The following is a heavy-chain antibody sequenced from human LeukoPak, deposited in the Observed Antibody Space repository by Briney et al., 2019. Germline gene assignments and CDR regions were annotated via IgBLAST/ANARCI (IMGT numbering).Heavy chain of an antibody. J-gene: IGHJ4*02. D-gene: IGHD3-10*01. CDR3: NTLPYINYYGLL. Sequence: GGSLRLSCAASGFTFTNAWMSWVRQAPGKGLEWVGRIKSKTDGGAIDHAAPVKGRFTISRDDSKNTLYLQMNSLKTEDTAVYYSNTLPYINYYGLLWGQGILVTVSS. V-gene: IGHV3-15*01. CDR2: IKSKTDGGAI. CDR1: GFTFTNAW.